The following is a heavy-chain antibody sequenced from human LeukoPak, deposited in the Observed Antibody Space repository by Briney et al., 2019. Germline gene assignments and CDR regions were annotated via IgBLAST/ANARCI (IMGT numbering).Heavy chain of an antibody. CDR2: INPNSGGT. Sequence: ASVKVSCKASGYTFTGYYMHWVRQAPGQGLEWMGWINPNSGGTNYAQKFQGRVTMTRDTSISTAYMELSRLRSDDTAVYYCARGDCSSTSCYYYYGMGVWGQGTTVTVSS. J-gene: IGHJ6*02. D-gene: IGHD2-2*01. V-gene: IGHV1-2*02. CDR1: GYTFTGYY. CDR3: ARGDCSSTSCYYYYGMGV.